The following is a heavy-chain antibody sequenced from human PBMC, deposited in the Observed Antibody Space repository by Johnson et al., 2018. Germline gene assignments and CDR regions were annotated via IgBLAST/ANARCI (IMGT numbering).Heavy chain of an antibody. Sequence: VQLVESGGGVVQPGRSLRLSCAASGFTFSSYGMHWVRQAPGKGLEWVAVISYDGSNKYYADSVTGRFTISRDNSKNTLYVQGNSLRTEDTAVYYCAGAPTVTEGAVDMWGQGTMVTVSS. CDR3: AGAPTVTEGAVDM. CDR1: GFTFSSYG. J-gene: IGHJ3*02. CDR2: ISYDGSNK. D-gene: IGHD4-17*01. V-gene: IGHV3-30*03.